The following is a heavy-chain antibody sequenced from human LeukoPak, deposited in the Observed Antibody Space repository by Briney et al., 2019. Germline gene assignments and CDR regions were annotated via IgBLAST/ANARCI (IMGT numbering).Heavy chain of an antibody. CDR1: GFTVSSNY. D-gene: IGHD1-26*01. CDR2: IYSGGST. Sequence: GGSLRLSCAASGFTVSSNYMSWVRQAPGKGLEWVSVIYSGGSTYYADSAKGRFTISRDNSKNTLYLQMNSLRAEDTAVYYCARDPKVGATELDAFDIWGQGTMVTVSS. V-gene: IGHV3-66*01. J-gene: IGHJ3*02. CDR3: ARDPKVGATELDAFDI.